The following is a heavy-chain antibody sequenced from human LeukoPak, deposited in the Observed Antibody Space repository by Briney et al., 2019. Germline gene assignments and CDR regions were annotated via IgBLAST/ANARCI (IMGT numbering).Heavy chain of an antibody. Sequence: VASVKVSCKASGGTFSSYAISWVRQAPGQGLEWMGGIIPIFGSANYAQKFQGRVTITTDESTSTAYMELSSLRSEDTAVYYCARVWTIRVGGIRFLDRGAFDIWGQGTMVTVSS. CDR3: ARVWTIRVGGIRFLDRGAFDI. CDR2: IIPIFGSA. CDR1: GGTFSSYA. D-gene: IGHD3-3*01. V-gene: IGHV1-69*05. J-gene: IGHJ3*02.